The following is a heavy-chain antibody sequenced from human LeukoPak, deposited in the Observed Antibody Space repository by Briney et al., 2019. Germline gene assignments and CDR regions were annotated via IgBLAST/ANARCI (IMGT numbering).Heavy chain of an antibody. D-gene: IGHD2-21*01. J-gene: IGHJ1*01. CDR3: ASAREYCGSAECYEYFQH. CDR1: GVTVGTNS. Sequence: GGSLRLSCAASGVTVGTNSMSWARQSPGKGLEWVSVVYSGGSTYNADSVNGRFTVSRDNSRNTLFLQMNNLRAEDTALYFCASAREYCGSAECYEYFQHWGQGTLVIVSS. V-gene: IGHV3-53*01. CDR2: VYSGGST.